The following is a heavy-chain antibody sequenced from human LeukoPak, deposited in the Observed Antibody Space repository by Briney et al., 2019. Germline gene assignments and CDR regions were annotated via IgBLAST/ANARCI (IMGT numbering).Heavy chain of an antibody. J-gene: IGHJ4*02. D-gene: IGHD6-19*01. CDR3: ARKQSGGPIDY. CDR1: GFTFSSYG. CDR2: ISYDGSNK. Sequence: GGSLRLSCAASGFTFSSYGMHWVRQAPGKGLEWVAVISYDGSNKYYADSVKGRFIISRDNSKNTLYLQMNSLRAEDTAVYYCARKQSGGPIDYWGQGTLVTVSS. V-gene: IGHV3-30*03.